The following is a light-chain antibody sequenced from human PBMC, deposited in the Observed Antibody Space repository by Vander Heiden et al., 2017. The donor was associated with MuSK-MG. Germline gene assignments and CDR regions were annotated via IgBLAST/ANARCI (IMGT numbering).Light chain of an antibody. V-gene: IGLV1-47*02. CDR2: SSH. J-gene: IGLJ3*02. CDR3: AAWEDSLNIWV. Sequence: QSVLTQPPSASGTPGPGVSISCSGSSSSIGSNFVSWDQQPPGTAPKPLPYSSHQRRSGVPDRFSGSKSGTSATMAISGLLSEEEADYYCAAWEDSLNIWVFGGGTKLTVL. CDR1: SSSIGSNF.